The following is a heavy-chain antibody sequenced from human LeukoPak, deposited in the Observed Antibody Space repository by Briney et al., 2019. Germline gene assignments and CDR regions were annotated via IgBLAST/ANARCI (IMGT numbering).Heavy chain of an antibody. D-gene: IGHD2-2*01. J-gene: IGHJ4*02. CDR2: IWYDGSNK. CDR3: ARAPKVVPAAMGGY. CDR1: GFTFSSYG. Sequence: PGRSLRLSCAASGFTFSSYGMHWVRQAPGKGLEWVAVIWYDGSNKYYADSVKGRFTISRDNSKNTLYLQMNSLRAGDTVVYYCARAPKVVPAAMGGYWGQGTLVTVSS. V-gene: IGHV3-33*01.